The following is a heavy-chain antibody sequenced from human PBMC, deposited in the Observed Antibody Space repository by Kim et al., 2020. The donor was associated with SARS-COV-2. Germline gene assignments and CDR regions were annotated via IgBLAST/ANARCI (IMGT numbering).Heavy chain of an antibody. J-gene: IGHJ4*02. CDR2: IYYSGST. V-gene: IGHV4-39*01. Sequence: SETLSLTCTVSGGSISSSSYYWGWIRQPPGKGLEWIGSIYYSGSTYYNPSLKSRVTISVDTSKNQFSLKLSSVTAADTAVYYCARGEVLWFGELFPFDYWGQGTLVTVSS. CDR3: ARGEVLWFGELFPFDY. D-gene: IGHD3-10*01. CDR1: GGSISSSSYY.